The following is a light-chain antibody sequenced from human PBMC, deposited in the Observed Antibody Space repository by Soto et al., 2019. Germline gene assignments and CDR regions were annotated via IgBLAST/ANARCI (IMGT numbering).Light chain of an antibody. CDR2: CVS. J-gene: IGKJ3*01. Sequence: IVLTQSRGTLSSSSGARATLSCRASQSASSSYLAWYQHKPGQAPSLPIYCVSSRPTGIPDRFRGSGCSTDFPLTISRLEPEDFAVYYCQQYGGSPPFTFGPGDKGDIK. V-gene: IGKV3-20*01. CDR3: QQYGGSPPFT. CDR1: QSASSSY.